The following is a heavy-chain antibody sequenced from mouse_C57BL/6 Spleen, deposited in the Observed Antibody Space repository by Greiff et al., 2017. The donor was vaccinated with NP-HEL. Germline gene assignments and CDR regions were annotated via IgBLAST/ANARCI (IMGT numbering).Heavy chain of an antibody. CDR3: TSSSTVVAPRGDYGV. J-gene: IGHJ1*03. CDR2: IYPGNSDT. CDR1: GYTFTSYW. V-gene: IGHV1-5*01. Sequence: EVQLQQSGTVLARPGASVKMSCKTSGYTFTSYWMHWVKQRPGQGLEWIGAIYPGNSDTSYNQKFKGKAKLTAVTSARTASMELSSLTNEDSAVYYCTSSSTVVAPRGDYGVWGTGATVTVST. D-gene: IGHD1-1*01.